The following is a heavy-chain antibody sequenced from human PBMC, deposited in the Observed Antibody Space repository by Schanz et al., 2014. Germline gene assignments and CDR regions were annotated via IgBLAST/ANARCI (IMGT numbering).Heavy chain of an antibody. CDR3: ARERLRSTNLAFMERYFDL. D-gene: IGHD2-2*01. Sequence: EVQLVESGGGLVQPGGSLRLSCAASGFTFSDSWMHWVRQAPGKGLVWVSRTSNDGSFTTFADSVKGRFTISRDNAKNTLYLQMNSLRAEDTAVYYCARERLRSTNLAFMERYFDLWGRGTLVTVSS. J-gene: IGHJ2*01. CDR2: TSNDGSFT. V-gene: IGHV3-74*01. CDR1: GFTFSDSW.